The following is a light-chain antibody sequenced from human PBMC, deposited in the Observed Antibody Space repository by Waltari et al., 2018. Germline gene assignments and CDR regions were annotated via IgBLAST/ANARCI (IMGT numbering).Light chain of an antibody. Sequence: EVVLTQSPGTLSLSPGERATLSCRTSQSVGRTLACYQQKPGKAPRLLIYAASTRATGIPDRFSGSGSGTDFSLTITRLEPEDLAVYYCQHYVRLPVTFGQGTKVEIK. V-gene: IGKV3-20*01. CDR3: QHYVRLPVT. CDR2: AAS. CDR1: QSVGRT. J-gene: IGKJ1*01.